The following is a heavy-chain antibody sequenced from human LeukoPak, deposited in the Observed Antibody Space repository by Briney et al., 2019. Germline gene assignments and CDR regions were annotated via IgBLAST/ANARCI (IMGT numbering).Heavy chain of an antibody. CDR2: IYAGDSDT. Sequence: GESLKISCKGSGYTFTNYWIAWVRQMPGKGLEWLGIIYAGDSDTRYSPSFQGQVTISADRSISTAYLQWSSLKASDTAMYYCARRVDSGFSFDFWGQGTLVTVSS. D-gene: IGHD3-22*01. V-gene: IGHV5-51*01. J-gene: IGHJ4*02. CDR3: ARRVDSGFSFDF. CDR1: GYTFTNYW.